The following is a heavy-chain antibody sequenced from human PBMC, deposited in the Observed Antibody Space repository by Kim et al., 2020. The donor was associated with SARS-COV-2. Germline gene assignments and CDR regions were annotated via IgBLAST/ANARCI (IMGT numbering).Heavy chain of an antibody. V-gene: IGHV3-30*18. CDR2: ISYDGSNK. CDR1: GFTFSSYG. CDR3: AKDMGDRYCSGGSCYPDNYYYGMDV. Sequence: GGSLRLSCAASGFTFSSYGMHWVRQAPGKGLEWVAVISYDGSNKYYADSVKGRFTISRDNSKNTLYLQMNSLRAEDTAVYYCAKDMGDRYCSGGSCYPDNYYYGMDVWGQGTTVTVSS. D-gene: IGHD2-15*01. J-gene: IGHJ6*02.